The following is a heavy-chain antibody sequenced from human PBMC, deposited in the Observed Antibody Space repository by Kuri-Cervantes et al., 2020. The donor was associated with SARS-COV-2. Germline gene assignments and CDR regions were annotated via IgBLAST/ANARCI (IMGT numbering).Heavy chain of an antibody. D-gene: IGHD1-1*01. Sequence: ASVKVSCKASGYTFTGYYMHWARQAPGQGLEWMGWINPDTGNAGYAQKFQGRVTVTRDTSTSTAFMELSSLRSDDTAVYYCARDSGDWNPDGFDIWGQGTMVTVSS. CDR2: INPDTGNA. J-gene: IGHJ3*02. CDR3: ARDSGDWNPDGFDI. CDR1: GYTFTGYY. V-gene: IGHV1-2*02.